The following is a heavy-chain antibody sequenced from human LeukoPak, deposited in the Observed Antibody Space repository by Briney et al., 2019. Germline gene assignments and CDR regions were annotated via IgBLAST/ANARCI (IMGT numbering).Heavy chain of an antibody. J-gene: IGHJ4*02. D-gene: IGHD3-3*01. CDR2: ISTYNGDT. CDR3: ARDRVTIFGVVMVIGY. CDR1: GYTFINYG. V-gene: IGHV1-18*01. Sequence: GASVKVSCKASGYTFINYGISWVRQAPGQGLEWLGWISTYNGDTKYAQKFQDRVTMTTDTSTSTAYMDLRSLTSDDTAVYYCARDRVTIFGVVMVIGYWGQGTLVTVSS.